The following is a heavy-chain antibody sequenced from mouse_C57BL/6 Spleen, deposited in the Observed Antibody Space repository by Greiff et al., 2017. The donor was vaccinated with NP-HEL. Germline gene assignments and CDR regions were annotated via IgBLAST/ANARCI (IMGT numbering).Heavy chain of an antibody. V-gene: IGHV1-42*01. D-gene: IGHD2-12*01. CDR3: ARWCYDEGHYAMDY. CDR2: INPSTGGT. CDR1: GYSFTGYY. Sequence: VQLQQSGPELVKPGASVKISCKASGYSFTGYYMNWVKQSPEKSLEWIGEINPSTGGTTYNQKFKAKATLTVDKSSSTAYMQLKSLTSEDSAVYYCARWCYDEGHYAMDYWGQGTSVTVSS. J-gene: IGHJ4*01.